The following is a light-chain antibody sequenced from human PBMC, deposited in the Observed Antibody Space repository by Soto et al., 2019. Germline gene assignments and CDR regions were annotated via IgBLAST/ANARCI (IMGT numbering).Light chain of an antibody. CDR1: QDINKW. J-gene: IGKJ1*01. CDR2: TAS. CDR3: QHYNSYSEA. V-gene: IGKV1D-16*01. Sequence: DIQMTQSPSSVSASVGDTVTITCRASQDINKWLAWYQQKPGLAPNLVIYTASRLHGGGPSRFSGSASGTNFTLTISSLQPDDFATYYCQHYNSYSEAFGQGTKVDI.